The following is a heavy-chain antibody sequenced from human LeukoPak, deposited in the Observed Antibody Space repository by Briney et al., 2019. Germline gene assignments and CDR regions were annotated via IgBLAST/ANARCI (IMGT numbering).Heavy chain of an antibody. V-gene: IGHV3-66*01. CDR2: IYSGGST. CDR1: GFTGSSNY. CDR3: ARGPHGGSYNY. Sequence: GGSLRLSCAASGFTGSSNYMRWVRQAPGKGLEGVSVIYSGGSTYYADSVKGRFTISRDNCKNTLYLQMNSLRAEDTAVYYCARGPHGGSYNYWGQGTLVTVSS. J-gene: IGHJ4*02. D-gene: IGHD1-26*01.